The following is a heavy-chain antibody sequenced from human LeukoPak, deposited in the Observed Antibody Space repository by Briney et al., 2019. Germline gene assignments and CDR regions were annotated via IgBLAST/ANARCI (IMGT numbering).Heavy chain of an antibody. Sequence: SETLSLTCTVSGGSISSYYWSWLRQPPGKGLEWIGYIYYSGSTNYNPSLKSRVTISVDTSKNQFSLKLSSVTAADTAVYYCARVGYCGGDCWGFDPWGQGTLVTVSS. J-gene: IGHJ5*02. CDR1: GGSISSYY. D-gene: IGHD2-21*02. CDR2: IYYSGST. V-gene: IGHV4-59*01. CDR3: ARVGYCGGDCWGFDP.